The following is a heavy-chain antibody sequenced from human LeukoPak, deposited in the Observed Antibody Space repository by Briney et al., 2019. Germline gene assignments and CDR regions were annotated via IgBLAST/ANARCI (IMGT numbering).Heavy chain of an antibody. CDR1: GGSFSGYY. CDR3: ARGEYSSSWYTSFDY. J-gene: IGHJ4*02. Sequence: SETLSLTCAVYGGSFSGYYWSWIRQPPGKGLEWIGEINHSGSTNYNPSLKSRVTISVDTSKNQFSLKLSSVTAADTAVYYCARGEYSSSWYTSFDYWGQGTLVTVSS. CDR2: INHSGST. V-gene: IGHV4-34*01. D-gene: IGHD6-13*01.